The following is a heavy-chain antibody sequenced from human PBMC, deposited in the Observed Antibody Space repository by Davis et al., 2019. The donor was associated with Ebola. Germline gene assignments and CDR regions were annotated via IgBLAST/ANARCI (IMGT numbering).Heavy chain of an antibody. CDR1: GITFNLYA. Sequence: PGGSLRLSCAASGITFNLYAMHWVRQAPGKGLEWVALISYDGTHKNYADSVEGRFTISRDNSKNTLYLQMNSLRPGDTAVYYCARADSGTYLDSGYYDHWGQGTLVTVSS. V-gene: IGHV3-30-3*01. D-gene: IGHD1-26*01. CDR3: ARADSGTYLDSGYYDH. J-gene: IGHJ4*02. CDR2: ISYDGTHK.